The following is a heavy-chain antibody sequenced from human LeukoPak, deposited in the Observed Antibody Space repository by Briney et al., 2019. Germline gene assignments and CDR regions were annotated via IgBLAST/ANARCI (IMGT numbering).Heavy chain of an antibody. V-gene: IGHV3-23*01. D-gene: IGHD3-22*01. CDR2: ISASGERT. Sequence: QAGGSLRLSCPASAFTFSNYVMSWVRQAPGKGLEWVSTISASGERTYHADSVRGRFTISRDNSKNTLQLQMNRLRADDTAVYYCAKAGPGTMTFDAFDIWSQGTVVTVSS. J-gene: IGHJ3*02. CDR3: AKAGPGTMTFDAFDI. CDR1: AFTFSNYV.